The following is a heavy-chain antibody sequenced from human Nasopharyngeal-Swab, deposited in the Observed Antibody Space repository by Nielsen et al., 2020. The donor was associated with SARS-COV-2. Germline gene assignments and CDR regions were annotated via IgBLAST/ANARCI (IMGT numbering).Heavy chain of an antibody. D-gene: IGHD6-25*01. CDR2: ISAYNGRT. CDR3: ARDPRGPDY. Sequence: ASVKVSCKAAGYTITRYGISWVRQAPGQGLEWMGWISAYNGRTYYAQKFQGRVTMTTDTSTNTAYMYLRSLRSDDTAVYYCARDPRGPDYWGQGTLVTVSS. CDR1: GYTITRYG. V-gene: IGHV1-18*01. J-gene: IGHJ4*02.